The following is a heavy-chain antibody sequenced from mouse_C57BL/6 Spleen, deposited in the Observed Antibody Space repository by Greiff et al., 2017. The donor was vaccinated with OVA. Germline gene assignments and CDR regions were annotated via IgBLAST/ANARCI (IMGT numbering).Heavy chain of an antibody. Sequence: EVQGVESGAELVRPGASVKLSCTASGFNIKDDYMHWVKQRPEQGLEWIGWIDPENGDTEYASKFQGKATITADTSSNTAYLQLSSLTSEDTAVYYCTFGSAWFAYWGQGTLVTVSA. CDR1: GFNIKDDY. J-gene: IGHJ3*01. CDR2: IDPENGDT. CDR3: TFGSAWFAY. V-gene: IGHV14-4*01.